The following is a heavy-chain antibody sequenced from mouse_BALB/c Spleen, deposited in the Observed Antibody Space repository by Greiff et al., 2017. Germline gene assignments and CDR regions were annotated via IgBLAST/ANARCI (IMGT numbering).Heavy chain of an antibody. V-gene: IGHV7-3*02. CDR1: GFTFTDYY. J-gene: IGHJ4*01. CDR3: ARGVYGSSYYYAMDY. Sequence: EVKLMESGGGLVQPGGSLRLSCATSGFTFTDYYMSWVRQPPGKALEWLGFIRNKANGYTTAYSASVKGRFTISRDNSQSILYLQMNTLRAEDSATYYCARGVYGSSYYYAMDYWGQGTSVTVSS. CDR2: IRNKANGYTT. D-gene: IGHD1-1*01.